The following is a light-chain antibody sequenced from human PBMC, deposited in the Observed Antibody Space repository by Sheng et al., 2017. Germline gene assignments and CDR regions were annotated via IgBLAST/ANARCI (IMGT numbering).Light chain of an antibody. V-gene: IGKV3-15*01. CDR2: DAS. Sequence: EIMLTQSPGTLSLSPGERATLSCRAGQSITSNLAWYQQIPGQPPRLLIYDASTRATGIPARFSGSGSGTEFTLTISSLQPEDFATYYCLQHYSYPFTFGPGTKVEIK. J-gene: IGKJ3*01. CDR3: LQHYSYPFT. CDR1: QSITSN.